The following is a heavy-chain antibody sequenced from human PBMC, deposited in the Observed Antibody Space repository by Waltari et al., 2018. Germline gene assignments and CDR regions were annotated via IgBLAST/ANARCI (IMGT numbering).Heavy chain of an antibody. D-gene: IGHD3-3*01. CDR1: GGSFSGYY. Sequence: QVQLQQWGAGLLKPSETLSLTCAVYGGSFSGYYWSWIRQPPGKGLEWIGEINHSGSTNYNPSLKSRVTISVDTSKNQFSLKLSSVTAAYTAVYYCARVDGGSGYFDFDYWGQGTLVTVSS. CDR3: ARVDGGSGYFDFDY. V-gene: IGHV4-34*01. J-gene: IGHJ4*02. CDR2: INHSGST.